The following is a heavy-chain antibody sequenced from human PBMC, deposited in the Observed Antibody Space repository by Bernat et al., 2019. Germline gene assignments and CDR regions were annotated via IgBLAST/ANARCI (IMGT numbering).Heavy chain of an antibody. D-gene: IGHD1-14*01. J-gene: IGHJ4*02. Sequence: QVQLQESGPGLVKPSQALSLTCAVSSGSISDATYHWGWVRQPPGTGLEWIGSLYYTGITYYNPSLKSRVTISADTSKNHFSLNLISVTAADTAVYFCTGLRSGIPADYWGQGTLVTVSS. CDR3: TGLRSGIPADY. V-gene: IGHV4-39*02. CDR2: LYYTGIT. CDR1: SGSISDATYH.